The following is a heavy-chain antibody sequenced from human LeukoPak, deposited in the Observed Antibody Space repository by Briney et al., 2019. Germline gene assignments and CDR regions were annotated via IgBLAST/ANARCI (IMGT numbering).Heavy chain of an antibody. CDR3: ATDLQSDFWTGYYWDY. V-gene: IGHV1-69*06. CDR1: GGSLNDYG. J-gene: IGHJ4*02. CDR2: IIPMFGTT. D-gene: IGHD3/OR15-3a*01. Sequence: SVKVSCTASGGSLNDYGVSWVRQAPGQGLEWMGRIIPMFGTTIYAEKFQGRVTISADKSTNTAYVEVSRLNSDDTAIFYCATDLQSDFWTGYYWDYWGQGTLVTVSS.